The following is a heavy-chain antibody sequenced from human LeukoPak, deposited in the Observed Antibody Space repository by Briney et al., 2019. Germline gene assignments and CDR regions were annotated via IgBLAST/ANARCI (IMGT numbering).Heavy chain of an antibody. CDR3: ARGPDCSSTSCYESWFDP. Sequence: SQTLSLTCDVSGGSISSGGYSWSWIRQPPGKGLEWIGYIFHSGSTYYNPSLKSRVTISVDRSKTQFSLKLNSVTAADTAVYYCARGPDCSSTSCYESWFDPWGQGTLVTVSS. V-gene: IGHV4-30-2*01. CDR1: GGSISSGGYS. D-gene: IGHD2-2*01. CDR2: IFHSGST. J-gene: IGHJ5*02.